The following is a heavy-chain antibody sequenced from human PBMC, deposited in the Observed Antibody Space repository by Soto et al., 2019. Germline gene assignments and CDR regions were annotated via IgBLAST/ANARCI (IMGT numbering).Heavy chain of an antibody. CDR2: IYHSGST. V-gene: IGHV4-4*02. Sequence: SETLSLTCAVSGGSISSSNWWSWVRQPPGKGLEWIGEIYHSGSTNYNPSLKSRVTISVDKSKNQFSLKLSSVTAADTAVYYCARDHLGSGWYGGVFDFWGQGTMVTVSS. J-gene: IGHJ3*01. CDR1: GGSISSSNW. D-gene: IGHD6-19*01. CDR3: ARDHLGSGWYGGVFDF.